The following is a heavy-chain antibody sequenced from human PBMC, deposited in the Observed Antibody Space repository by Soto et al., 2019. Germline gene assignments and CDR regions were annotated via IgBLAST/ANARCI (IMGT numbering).Heavy chain of an antibody. CDR3: ASFRELAVHQYYFDY. J-gene: IGHJ4*02. D-gene: IGHD1-7*01. Sequence: SEALSDPCTVSGGTISRYYWSWIRQPPGKGLEWIGYIYYSGSTNYNPSLKSRVTISVDTSKNQFSLKLSSVTAADTAVYYCASFRELAVHQYYFDYWGQGTLVTGSS. CDR2: IYYSGST. CDR1: GGTISRYY. V-gene: IGHV4-59*01.